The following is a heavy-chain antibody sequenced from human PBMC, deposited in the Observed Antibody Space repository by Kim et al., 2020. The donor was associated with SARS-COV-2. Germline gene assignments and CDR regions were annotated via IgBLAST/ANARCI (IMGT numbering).Heavy chain of an antibody. J-gene: IGHJ4*02. CDR2: IRGKAHGETT. CDR1: GFIFGDYA. CDR3: SSYTNTWTAFDY. V-gene: IGHV3-49*03. D-gene: IGHD2-21*02. Sequence: GGSLRLSCTVSGFIFGDYAMTWFRQAPGKGLEWVGFIRGKAHGETTHYAASVKGRFTISIDDTRKIAYLQMNSLKTEDTAVYYCSSYTNTWTAFDYWGQGNLVTVSS.